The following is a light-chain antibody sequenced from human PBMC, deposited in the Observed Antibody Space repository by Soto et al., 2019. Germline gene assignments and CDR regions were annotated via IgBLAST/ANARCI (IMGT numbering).Light chain of an antibody. V-gene: IGKV3-11*01. CDR2: DAS. CDR3: KQRSNWPRVN. Sequence: EIVLTQSPATLSLSPGERATLSCRASQSVSSYLAWYQQKPGQDPRLLIYDASNRATGIPARFSGGGSLTDFARQIICLQPEGFAVYECKQRSNWPRVNCGPGTKVDIE. CDR1: QSVSSY. J-gene: IGKJ3*01.